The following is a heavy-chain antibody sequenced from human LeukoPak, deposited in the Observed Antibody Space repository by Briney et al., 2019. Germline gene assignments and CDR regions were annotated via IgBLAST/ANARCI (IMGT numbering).Heavy chain of an antibody. CDR1: GGSVSSGSYY. V-gene: IGHV4-39*07. CDR3: AGLVGRYSSGLYYYYFDY. J-gene: IGHJ4*02. D-gene: IGHD3-22*01. Sequence: SETLSLTCTVSGGSVSSGSYYWSWVRQPPGKGLEWIGEMYLSGTTHSNPSVKSRVTISIDKSKDQFFLNLSSVTAADTAVYYCAGLVGRYSSGLYYYYFDYWGQGTLVTVSS. CDR2: MYLSGTT.